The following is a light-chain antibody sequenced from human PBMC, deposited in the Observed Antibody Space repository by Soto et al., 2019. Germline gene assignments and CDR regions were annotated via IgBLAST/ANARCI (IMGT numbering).Light chain of an antibody. CDR3: SSYTSSSTLVV. CDR2: DVS. CDR1: SSDVGGYNY. J-gene: IGLJ2*01. Sequence: QSVLTQPASVSGSPGQSITISCTGTSSDVGGYNYVSWYQQHPGKAPKLMIYDVSNRPSGVSNRCSGSKSGNTASLTISGLQAEDEADYYCSSYTSSSTLVVFGGWTKLTVL. V-gene: IGLV2-14*01.